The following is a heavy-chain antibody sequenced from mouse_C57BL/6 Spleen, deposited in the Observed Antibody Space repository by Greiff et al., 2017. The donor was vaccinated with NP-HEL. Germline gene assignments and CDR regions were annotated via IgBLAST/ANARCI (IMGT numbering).Heavy chain of an antibody. D-gene: IGHD2-10*01. CDR2: IRNKANGYTT. CDR3: ARSSSLLNYYAMDY. J-gene: IGHJ4*01. CDR1: GFTFTDCY. Sequence: EVMLVESGGGLVQPGGSLSLSCAASGFTFTDCYMSWVRQPPGKALEWLGFIRNKANGYTTEYSASVKGRFTISRDNSQSILYLQMNALRAEDSATYYCARSSSLLNYYAMDYWGQGTSVTVSS. V-gene: IGHV7-3*01.